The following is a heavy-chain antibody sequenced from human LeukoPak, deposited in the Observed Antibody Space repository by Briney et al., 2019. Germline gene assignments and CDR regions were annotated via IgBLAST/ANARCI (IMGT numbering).Heavy chain of an antibody. CDR1: GFTFSSYW. Sequence: GGSLRLSCAASGFTFSSYWMSWVRQAPGRGLEWVANIKQDGSEKYYVDSVKGRFTISRDNSKNTLYLQMNSLRAEDTAVYYCAKSIWRSGTRSKYNWFDPWGQGTLVTVSS. J-gene: IGHJ5*02. CDR3: AKSIWRSGTRSKYNWFDP. CDR2: IKQDGSEK. V-gene: IGHV3-7*03. D-gene: IGHD3-10*01.